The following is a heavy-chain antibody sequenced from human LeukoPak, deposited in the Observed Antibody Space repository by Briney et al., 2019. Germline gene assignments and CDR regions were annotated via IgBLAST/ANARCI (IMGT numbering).Heavy chain of an antibody. Sequence: GGSLRLSCAASGFTFSSYAMHWVRQAPGKGLEWVAVISYDGSNKYYADSVKGRLTISRDNSKNTLYLQMNSLRAEDTAVYYCARDSTVTTLAYWGQGTLVTVSS. V-gene: IGHV3-30-3*01. J-gene: IGHJ4*02. D-gene: IGHD4-17*01. CDR1: GFTFSSYA. CDR2: ISYDGSNK. CDR3: ARDSTVTTLAY.